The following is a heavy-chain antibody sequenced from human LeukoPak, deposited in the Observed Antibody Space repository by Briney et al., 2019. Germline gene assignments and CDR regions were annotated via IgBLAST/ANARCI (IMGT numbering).Heavy chain of an antibody. CDR1: GFTFDDYG. CDR2: VYSGGDT. Sequence: PGGSLRLSCAASGFTFDDYGMSWVRQAPGKGLEWISAVYSGGDTYYIESVRGRFTISRDNSKNTIHLQMNGLTPEDTAMYYCARDSTGASVWGKGTTVTVSS. D-gene: IGHD1-14*01. J-gene: IGHJ6*04. CDR3: ARDSTGASV. V-gene: IGHV3-53*01.